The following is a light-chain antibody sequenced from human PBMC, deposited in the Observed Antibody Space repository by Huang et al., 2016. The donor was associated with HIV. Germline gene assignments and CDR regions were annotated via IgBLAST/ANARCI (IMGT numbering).Light chain of an antibody. J-gene: IGKJ2*01. Sequence: DTVMTQTPATLSVSPGARATLSCRASQSVCSKVAWFQQKPGQAPRLLIHGASARATVNPARCDGSGSGTEFTLTISGLQSEDFAVYYCQQYNNWPYTFGQGTKLEIK. CDR3: QQYNNWPYT. CDR2: GAS. CDR1: QSVCSK. V-gene: IGKV3-15*01.